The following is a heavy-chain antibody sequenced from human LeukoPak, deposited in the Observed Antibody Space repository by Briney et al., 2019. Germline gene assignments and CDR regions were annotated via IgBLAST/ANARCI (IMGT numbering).Heavy chain of an antibody. CDR3: ARAKVTASPHDY. V-gene: IGHV1-18*01. Sequence: ASVKVSCKASGYTSTSYGISWVRQAPGQGLEWMGWISAYNGNTNYAQKLQGRVTMTTDTSTSTAYMELRSLRSDDTAVYYCARAKVTASPHDYWGQGTLVTVSS. D-gene: IGHD2-21*02. CDR1: GYTSTSYG. J-gene: IGHJ4*02. CDR2: ISAYNGNT.